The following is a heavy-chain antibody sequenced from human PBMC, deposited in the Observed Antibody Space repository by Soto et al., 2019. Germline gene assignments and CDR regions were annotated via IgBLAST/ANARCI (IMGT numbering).Heavy chain of an antibody. CDR1: GGSISSGYYY. D-gene: IGHD6-13*01. Sequence: QVQLQESGPGLVKPSQTLSLTCTVSGGSISSGYYYWSWIRQHPGKGLEWIGYIYYSGTTYYNPSLKSRVTISVDTSKNRPSLKLTSATAADTAVYSCAIAEGYSSTWAQFDPWGQRTLVTVTS. CDR3: AIAEGYSSTWAQFDP. CDR2: IYYSGTT. J-gene: IGHJ5*02. V-gene: IGHV4-31*03.